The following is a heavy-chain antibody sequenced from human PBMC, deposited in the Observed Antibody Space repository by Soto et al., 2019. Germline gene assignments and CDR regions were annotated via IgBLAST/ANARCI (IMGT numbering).Heavy chain of an antibody. J-gene: IGHJ4*02. D-gene: IGHD2-15*01. CDR2: INPSGGST. CDR3: ARGRLGEYCSGGSCPLTRNYFDY. CDR1: GYTFTSYY. Sequence: DSVRVSCKAAGYTFTSYYMHWGRQAPGQGLEWMGIINPSGGSTSYAQKFQGRVTITADKSTSTAYMELSSLRSEDTAVYYCARGRLGEYCSGGSCPLTRNYFDYWGQGTLVTVSS. V-gene: IGHV1-46*01.